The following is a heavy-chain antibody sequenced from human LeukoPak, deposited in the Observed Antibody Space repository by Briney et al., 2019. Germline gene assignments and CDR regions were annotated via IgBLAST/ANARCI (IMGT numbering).Heavy chain of an antibody. CDR2: IYSGGST. Sequence: GGSLRLSCAASGFTVSSNYMSWVRQAPGKGLEWVSVIYSGGSTYYADSVKGRFTISRDNAKNSLYLQMNSLRAEDTAVYYCARWRYYDSSGYYYYFDYWGQGTLVTVSS. CDR1: GFTVSSNY. CDR3: ARWRYYDSSGYYYYFDY. J-gene: IGHJ4*02. V-gene: IGHV3-66*01. D-gene: IGHD3-22*01.